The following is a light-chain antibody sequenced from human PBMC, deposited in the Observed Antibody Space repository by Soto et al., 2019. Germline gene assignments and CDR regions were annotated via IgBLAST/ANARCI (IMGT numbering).Light chain of an antibody. CDR2: AAS. CDR3: QQYGTSPMWT. Sequence: DIRLTQPESSVSGSVGDRVTITCRASQVISSWLAWYQQKPGKAPKLLIYAASSLQSGVPSRFSGSGSGTDFTLTISRLDPADFAVYYCQQYGTSPMWTFGQGTKVDIK. CDR1: QVISSW. J-gene: IGKJ1*01. V-gene: IGKV1-12*01.